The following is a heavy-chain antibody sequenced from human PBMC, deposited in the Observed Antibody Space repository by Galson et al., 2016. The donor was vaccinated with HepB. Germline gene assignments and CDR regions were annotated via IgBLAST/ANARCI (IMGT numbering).Heavy chain of an antibody. CDR3: AKERLVRRIFDH. D-gene: IGHD1-1*01. J-gene: IGHJ4*02. CDR2: ISTRRTT. CDR1: GFVFSHFG. V-gene: IGHV3-23*01. Sequence: SLRLSCAASGFVFSHFGLSWVRQAPGKGLEWVASISTRRTTYYSDPVQGRFTISRDNSNNTLYLQMNGLRAEDTAVYYCAKERLVRRIFDHWGQGTLLTVSS.